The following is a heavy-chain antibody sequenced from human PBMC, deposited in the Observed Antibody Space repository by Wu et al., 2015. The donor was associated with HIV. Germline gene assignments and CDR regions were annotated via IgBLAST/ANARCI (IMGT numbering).Heavy chain of an antibody. J-gene: IGHJ4*03. CDR2: IIPIYRTT. CDR1: GGSLSNYG. D-gene: IGHD2-15*01. CDR3: ARDEALSDGSCYRPFDS. V-gene: IGHV1-69*13. Sequence: QVQLVQSGAEVKKPGSSVKVSCKASGGSLSNYGISWVRQAPGQGFEWLGRIIPIYRTTNYAQSFHGRVTITADEFTSTAYLELSSLRSEDTALYFCARDEALSDGSCYRPFDSWARDTDHRRL.